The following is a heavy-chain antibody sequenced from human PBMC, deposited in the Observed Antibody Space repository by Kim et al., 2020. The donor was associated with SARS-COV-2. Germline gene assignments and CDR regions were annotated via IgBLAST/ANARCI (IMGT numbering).Heavy chain of an antibody. CDR1: GFTFSSYA. D-gene: IGHD2-15*01. CDR2: ISGSGGST. V-gene: IGHV3-23*01. CDR3: AKGGCSGGSCYSAR. Sequence: GGSLRLSCAASGFTFSSYAMSWVRQAPGKGLEWVSAISGSGGSTYYADSVKGRFTISRDNSKNTLYLQMNSLRAEDTAVYYCAKGGCSGGSCYSARWGQGTLVTVSS. J-gene: IGHJ4*02.